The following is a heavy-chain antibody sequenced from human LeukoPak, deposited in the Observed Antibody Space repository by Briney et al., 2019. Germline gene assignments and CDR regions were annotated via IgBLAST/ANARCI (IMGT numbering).Heavy chain of an antibody. CDR2: IGSSSSTI. CDR1: GFTFSSYS. J-gene: IGHJ6*02. D-gene: IGHD3-3*01. V-gene: IGHV3-48*02. Sequence: GGSLRLSCAASGFTFSSYSMNWVRQAPGKGLEWVSYIGSSSSTIYYADSVKGRFTISRDNAKNSLYLQMNSLRDEDTAVYYCAREGGYDFWSGSAYYYGMDVWGQGTTVTVSS. CDR3: AREGGYDFWSGSAYYYGMDV.